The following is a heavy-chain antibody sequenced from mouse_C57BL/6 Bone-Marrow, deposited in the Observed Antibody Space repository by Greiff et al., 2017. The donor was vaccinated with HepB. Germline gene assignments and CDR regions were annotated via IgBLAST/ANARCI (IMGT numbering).Heavy chain of an antibody. CDR1: GFTFSDYY. Sequence: EVKLMESEGGLVQPGSSMKLSCTASGFTFSDYYMAWVRQVPEKGLEWVANINYDGSSTYYLDSLKSRFIISRDNAKNIIYLQMSSLKSEDTATYYCARELDYCSSHYYAMDYWGQGTSVTVSS. CDR3: ARELDYCSSHYYAMDY. V-gene: IGHV5-16*01. J-gene: IGHJ4*01. CDR2: INYDGSST. D-gene: IGHD1-1*01.